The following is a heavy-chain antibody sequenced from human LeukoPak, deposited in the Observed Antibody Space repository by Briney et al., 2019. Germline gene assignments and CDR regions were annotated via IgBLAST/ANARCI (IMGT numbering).Heavy chain of an antibody. CDR2: ISWNSGSI. V-gene: IGHV3-9*01. CDR3: AKGKVSPRNNWFDP. CDR1: GFTFDDYA. Sequence: GGSLRLSCAASGFTFDDYAMHWVRQAPGKGLEWVSGISWNSGSIGYADSVKGRFTISRDNAKNSLYLQMNSLRAEDTALYYCAKGKVSPRNNWFDPWGQGTLVTVSS. D-gene: IGHD2/OR15-2a*01. J-gene: IGHJ5*02.